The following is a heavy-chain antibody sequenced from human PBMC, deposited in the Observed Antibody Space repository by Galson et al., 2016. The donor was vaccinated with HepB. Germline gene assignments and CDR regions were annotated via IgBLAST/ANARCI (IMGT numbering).Heavy chain of an antibody. D-gene: IGHD5-24*01. CDR3: ARDRDRSLDY. J-gene: IGHJ4*02. Sequence: SVKVSCKASGYTFTGYYIHWVRQAPGQGLEWMGWINPNSGGTNSPQKFQGRVTLTTDTSTRTAYMELRSLKSDDTAVYYCARDRDRSLDYWGQGTLATVSS. V-gene: IGHV1-2*02. CDR1: GYTFTGYY. CDR2: INPNSGGT.